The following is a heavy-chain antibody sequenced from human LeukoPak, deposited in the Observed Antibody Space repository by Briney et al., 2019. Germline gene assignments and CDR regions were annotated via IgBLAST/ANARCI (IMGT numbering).Heavy chain of an antibody. D-gene: IGHD6-19*01. CDR2: IRHDSSDI. CDR1: GFTVSSNY. Sequence: GGSLRLSCAASGFTVSSNYMSWVRQAPGKGLEWISFIRHDSSDIYYADSVKGRFTISRDNARDSLYLQMNSLRAEDTAVYYCARASSSGWPDDYWGQGTLVTVSS. V-gene: IGHV3-48*01. CDR3: ARASSSGWPDDY. J-gene: IGHJ4*02.